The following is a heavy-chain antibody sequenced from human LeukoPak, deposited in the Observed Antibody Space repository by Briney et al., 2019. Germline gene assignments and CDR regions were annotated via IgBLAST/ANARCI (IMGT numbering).Heavy chain of an antibody. J-gene: IGHJ4*02. Sequence: ASATVSCTASGYTFTGYYMHWVRQAPGQGLEWMGRINPNSGGTNYAQKFQGRVTMTRDTSISTAYMELSRLRSDDTAVYYCARLQYGDYGGDYWGQGTLVTVSS. CDR2: INPNSGGT. V-gene: IGHV1-2*06. CDR1: GYTFTGYY. D-gene: IGHD4-17*01. CDR3: ARLQYGDYGGDY.